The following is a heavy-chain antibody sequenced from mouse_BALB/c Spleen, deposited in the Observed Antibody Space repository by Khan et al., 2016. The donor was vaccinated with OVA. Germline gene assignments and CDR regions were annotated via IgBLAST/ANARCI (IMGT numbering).Heavy chain of an antibody. CDR1: GYSFTSYW. D-gene: IGHD1-1*01. J-gene: IGHJ4*01. Sequence: DLVKPGASVTLSCKASGYSFTSYWINWIKQRPGQGLEWIGRISPGSGTPYYNEMFKGKATLTVDTSSSTAYIQLSSLSSEDSAVYFYVRENDYGSSNYAMDYWGQGTSVTVSS. CDR3: VRENDYGSSNYAMDY. CDR2: ISPGSGTP. V-gene: IGHV1S41*01.